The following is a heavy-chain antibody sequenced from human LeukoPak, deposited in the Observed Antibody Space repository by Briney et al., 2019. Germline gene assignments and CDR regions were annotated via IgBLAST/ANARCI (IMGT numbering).Heavy chain of an antibody. CDR1: GFTFSSYA. V-gene: IGHV3-23*01. Sequence: GGSLRLSCAASGFTFSSYAMSWVRQAPGKGLEWVSAISGSGGSTYYADSVKGRFTISRDNSKNTLYLQMNSLRAEDTAVYYCAKFSHRDGYNPVILWGQGTLVTVSS. CDR2: ISGSGGST. D-gene: IGHD5-24*01. J-gene: IGHJ4*02. CDR3: AKFSHRDGYNPVIL.